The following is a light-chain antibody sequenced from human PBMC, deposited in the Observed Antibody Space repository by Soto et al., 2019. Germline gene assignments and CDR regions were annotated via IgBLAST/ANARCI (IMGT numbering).Light chain of an antibody. CDR3: LQDYDYPLI. J-gene: IGKJ4*01. V-gene: IGKV1-6*01. CDR2: AAS. CDR1: QGIRND. Sequence: ALQMTQSPSSLSASVGDRVTITRRASQGIRNDLGWYQQKPGKAPKLLIYAASILQSGVPSRFSGSGSSTDFTLTVSSLQPEDFATYYCLQDYDYPLIFGGGTKVEIK.